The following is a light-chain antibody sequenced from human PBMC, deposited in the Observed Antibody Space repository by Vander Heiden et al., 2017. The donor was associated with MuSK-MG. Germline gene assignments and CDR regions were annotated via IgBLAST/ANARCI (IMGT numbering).Light chain of an antibody. Sequence: DIVMTQSPDSLAVSLGEGATINFKSSQSVLYSSNNKNYLAWYQQKPGQPPKLLIYWASTRESGVPDRFSGSGSGTDFTLTISSLQAEDVAVYYCQQYYSTITFGQGTRLEIK. CDR1: QSVLYSSNNKNY. J-gene: IGKJ5*01. CDR2: WAS. V-gene: IGKV4-1*01. CDR3: QQYYSTIT.